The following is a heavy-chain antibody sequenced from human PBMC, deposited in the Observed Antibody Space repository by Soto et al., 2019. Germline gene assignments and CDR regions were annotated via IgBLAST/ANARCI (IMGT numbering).Heavy chain of an antibody. Sequence: QVQLVQSGTEVKKPGSSVKVSCKPSGGSFRTYRISWVRQAPGQRLEWMGRIIPIVDIVKYAQKFQDRVTIPADKSTSTAYMELSSLRSEDTAVYYCARDFGGAAAQKLNWFDPWGQGTLVIVSP. D-gene: IGHD3-16*01. J-gene: IGHJ5*02. CDR1: GGSFRTYR. CDR2: IIPIVDIV. V-gene: IGHV1-69*08. CDR3: ARDFGGAAAQKLNWFDP.